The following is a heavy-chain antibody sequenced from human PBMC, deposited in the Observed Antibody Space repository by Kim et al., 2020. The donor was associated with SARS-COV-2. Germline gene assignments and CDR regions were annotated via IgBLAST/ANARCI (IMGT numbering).Heavy chain of an antibody. Sequence: VKGRFTISRDNSKNTLYLKMSSLRAEDTAVYYCAKYYYNSGGYYEAAFDYWGQGTLVTVSS. CDR3: AKYYYNSGGYYEAAFDY. D-gene: IGHD3-22*01. V-gene: IGHV3-66*01. J-gene: IGHJ4*02.